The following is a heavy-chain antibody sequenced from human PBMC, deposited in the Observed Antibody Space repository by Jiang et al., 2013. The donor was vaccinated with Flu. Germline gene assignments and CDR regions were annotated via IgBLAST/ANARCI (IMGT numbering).Heavy chain of an antibody. CDR2: IWYDGSNK. D-gene: IGHD3-10*01. CDR1: GFTFSSYG. J-gene: IGHJ6*02. V-gene: IGHV3-33*08. Sequence: VQLVESGGGVVQPGRSLRLSCAASGFTFSSYGMHWVRQAPGKGLEWVAVIWYDGSNKFYADSVKGRFTISRDNSKNTLYLQVDSLRAEDTAVYYCARDRVRGVKGRGMDVWGQGTTVTVSS. CDR3: ARDRVRGVKGRGMDV.